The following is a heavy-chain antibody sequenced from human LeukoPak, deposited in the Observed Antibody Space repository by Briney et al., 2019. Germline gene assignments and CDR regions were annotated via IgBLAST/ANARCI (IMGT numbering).Heavy chain of an antibody. CDR1: GGTFSSYA. CDR2: IIPIFGTA. Sequence: SVKVSCKASGGTFSSYAISWVRQAPGQGLEWMGRIIPIFGTANYAQKFQGRVTITTDESTSTAYMELSSLRSEDTAVYYCARENYYDSSGYYYVDDYWGQGTLGTVSS. J-gene: IGHJ4*02. D-gene: IGHD3-22*01. CDR3: ARENYYDSSGYYYVDDY. V-gene: IGHV1-69*05.